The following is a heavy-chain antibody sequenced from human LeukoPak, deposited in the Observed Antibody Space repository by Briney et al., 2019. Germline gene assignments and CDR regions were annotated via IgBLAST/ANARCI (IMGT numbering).Heavy chain of an antibody. CDR1: GFTFSSYG. Sequence: LRLSCAASGFTFSSYGMHWVRQAPGKGLEWVAVISYDGSNKYYADSVKGRFTISRDNSKNTLYLQMNSLRAEDTAVYYCAKDEDFWSGYCVYWGQGTLVTVSS. J-gene: IGHJ4*02. CDR2: ISYDGSNK. D-gene: IGHD3-3*01. V-gene: IGHV3-30*18. CDR3: AKDEDFWSGYCVY.